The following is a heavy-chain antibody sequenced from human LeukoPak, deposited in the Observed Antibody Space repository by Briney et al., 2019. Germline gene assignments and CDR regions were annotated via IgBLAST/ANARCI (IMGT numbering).Heavy chain of an antibody. CDR1: GFTFSSYW. V-gene: IGHV3-21*01. CDR3: AKVRWGSDNALDS. D-gene: IGHD3-16*01. Sequence: GGSLRLSCAASGFTFSSYWMHWVRQAPGKGLVWVSSISSSSSYIYQADSVKGRFTISRDNAKNSLYLQMNSLRAEDTAVYYCAKVRWGSDNALDSWGQGTLVTGSS. CDR2: ISSSSSYI. J-gene: IGHJ4*02.